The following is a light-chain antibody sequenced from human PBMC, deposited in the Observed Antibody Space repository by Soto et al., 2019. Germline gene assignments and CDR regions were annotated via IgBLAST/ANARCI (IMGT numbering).Light chain of an antibody. CDR1: QSVSSTY. Sequence: EIVLTQSPGTLSLSPGERATLSCRASQSVSSTYLAWYQQKPGQAPRLLIYGASNRATGIPDRFSGSGSGTDFSLTISRLEPEDCAGYYCQQYGGSRWTFGQGTRVDI. CDR2: GAS. CDR3: QQYGGSRWT. J-gene: IGKJ1*01. V-gene: IGKV3-20*01.